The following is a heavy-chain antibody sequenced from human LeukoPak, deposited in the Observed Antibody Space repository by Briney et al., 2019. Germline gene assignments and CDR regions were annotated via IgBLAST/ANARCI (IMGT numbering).Heavy chain of an antibody. J-gene: IGHJ5*02. CDR1: GGSISSSNW. CDR2: IYHSGST. CDR3: ARGGSSGYGRTNWFDP. V-gene: IGHV4-4*02. D-gene: IGHD3-22*01. Sequence: SETLSLTCAVSGGSISSSNWWSWVRQPPGKGLEWIGEIYHSGSTNYNPSLKSRVTISVDKSKNQFSLKLSSVTAADTAVYYCARGGSSGYGRTNWFDPWGQGTLVTVSS.